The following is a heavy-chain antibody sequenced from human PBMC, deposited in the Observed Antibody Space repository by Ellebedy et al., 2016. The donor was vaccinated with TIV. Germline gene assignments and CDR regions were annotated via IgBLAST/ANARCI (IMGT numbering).Heavy chain of an antibody. J-gene: IGHJ4*02. V-gene: IGHV3-30*01. Sequence: SVKGRFIISRDNSKNTLYLEMNSLRTEDTAVYYCAREIYGSGSYPLDYWGQGTLVTVSS. D-gene: IGHD3-10*01. CDR3: AREIYGSGSYPLDY.